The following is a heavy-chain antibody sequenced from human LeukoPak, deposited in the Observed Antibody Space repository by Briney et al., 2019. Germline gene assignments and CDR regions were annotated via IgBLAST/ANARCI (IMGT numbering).Heavy chain of an antibody. D-gene: IGHD5-18*01. CDR3: ARRKTANDY. J-gene: IGHJ4*02. V-gene: IGHV5-51*01. CDR1: GYSFTSYW. CDR2: IDPADSDT. Sequence: GESLKISCKGSGYSFTSYWIGWMRQMPGQGLEWMGIIDPADSDTRYSPSFQGKVTISADKSISTAYLQWSSLKASDSAIYYCARRKTANDYWGQGTLVTVSS.